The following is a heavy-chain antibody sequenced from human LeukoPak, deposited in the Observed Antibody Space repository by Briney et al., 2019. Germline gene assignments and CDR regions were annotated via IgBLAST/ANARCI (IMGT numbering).Heavy chain of an antibody. CDR3: ARDEGVDASGYYSYWYFDL. CDR2: IYYSGST. D-gene: IGHD3-22*01. J-gene: IGHJ2*01. CDR1: GGSISSYY. V-gene: IGHV4-59*01. Sequence: PSETLSLTCTVSGGSISSYYWSWIWQPPGKGLEWIGYIYYSGSTNYNPSLKSRVTISVDTSKNQFSLKLSSVTAADTAVYYCARDEGVDASGYYSYWYFDLWGRGTLVTVSS.